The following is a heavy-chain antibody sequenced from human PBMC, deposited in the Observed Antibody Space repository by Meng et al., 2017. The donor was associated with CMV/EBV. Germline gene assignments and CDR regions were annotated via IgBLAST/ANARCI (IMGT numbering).Heavy chain of an antibody. Sequence: ESLRLSCTLSGGSTSSSSYYWGWIRQPPGRGLDWIGSIYYSGSTHYNPSLKSRVTISVDTSQNPFSLKLSSVTAADTAVYYCASHQVLAWFLGGWFDPWGQGTLVTVSS. D-gene: IGHD3-3*01. J-gene: IGHJ5*02. CDR2: IYYSGST. V-gene: IGHV4-39*01. CDR3: ASHQVLAWFLGGWFDP. CDR1: GGSTSSSSYY.